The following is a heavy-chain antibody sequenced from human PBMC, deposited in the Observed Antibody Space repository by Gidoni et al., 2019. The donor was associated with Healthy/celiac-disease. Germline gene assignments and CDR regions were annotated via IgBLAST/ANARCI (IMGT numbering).Heavy chain of an antibody. J-gene: IGHJ6*02. CDR1: GYTFTSYY. CDR2: INPSGGST. D-gene: IGHD3-10*01. V-gene: IGHV1-46*01. CDR3: ARAPRMPGTMVRGGPYGMDV. Sequence: QVQLVQSGAEVKKPGASVKVSCKASGYTFTSYYMHWVRQAPGQGLEWMGIINPSGGSTSYAQKFQGRVTMTRDTSTSTVYMELSSLRSEDTAVYYCARAPRMPGTMVRGGPYGMDVWGQGTTVTVSS.